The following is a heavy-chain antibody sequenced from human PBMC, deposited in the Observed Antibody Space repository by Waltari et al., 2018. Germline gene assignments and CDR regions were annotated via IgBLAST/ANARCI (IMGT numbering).Heavy chain of an antibody. CDR1: SYSISSDYF. CDR3: ARWGPEYYFDY. V-gene: IGHV4-38-2*02. Sequence: QVQLQESGPGLVKPSETLSLTCTVSSYSISSDYFWGWIRQPPGKGLEWIGSIHHCGTTYSTVSLKSRVTISADTSRNQFSLKLNSVTAADPAVYYCARWGPEYYFDYWGQGTLVTVSS. D-gene: IGHD7-27*01. J-gene: IGHJ4*02. CDR2: IHHCGTT.